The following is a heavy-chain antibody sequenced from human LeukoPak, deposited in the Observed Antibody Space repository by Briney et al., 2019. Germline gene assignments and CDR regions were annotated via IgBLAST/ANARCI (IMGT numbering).Heavy chain of an antibody. CDR2: ISAYNGNT. D-gene: IGHD4-23*01. Sequence: ASVKVSCKASGDTFSIYGFSWVRQAPGQGLEWMGCISAYNGNTNYAQKFQGRVTMTTDTSTSTAHMELRSLRSDDTAVYYCARQGYSGHSQGAADYWGQGTLVTVSS. J-gene: IGHJ4*02. CDR1: GDTFSIYG. V-gene: IGHV1-18*01. CDR3: ARQGYSGHSQGAADY.